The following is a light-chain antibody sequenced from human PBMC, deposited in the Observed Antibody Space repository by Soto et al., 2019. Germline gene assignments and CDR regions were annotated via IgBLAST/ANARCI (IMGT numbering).Light chain of an antibody. V-gene: IGKV3-20*01. CDR3: QQYESSPRT. Sequence: EIVLTKSPGPFPLSPGARAITPSSPSQSDSSNSLAWYQQIPGQAPRLLIYGVSSRAAGIPDRFSGSGSGTDFTLTINRLEPEDFAVYYCQQYESSPRTFGQGTKVDIK. J-gene: IGKJ1*01. CDR1: QSDSSNS. CDR2: GVS.